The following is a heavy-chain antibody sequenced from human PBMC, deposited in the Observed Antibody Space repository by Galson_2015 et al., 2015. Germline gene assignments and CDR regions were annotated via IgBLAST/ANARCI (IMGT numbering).Heavy chain of an antibody. Sequence: SVKVSCKASGYTFTSYYMHWVRQAPGQGLEWMGIINPSGGSTSYAQKFQGRVTMTRDTSTSTVYMELSSLRSEDTAVYYCARDSSSSGYYYAYYFDYWGQGTLVTVSS. CDR1: GYTFTSYY. CDR2: INPSGGST. J-gene: IGHJ4*02. CDR3: ARDSSSSGYYYAYYFDY. D-gene: IGHD3-22*01. V-gene: IGHV1-46*01.